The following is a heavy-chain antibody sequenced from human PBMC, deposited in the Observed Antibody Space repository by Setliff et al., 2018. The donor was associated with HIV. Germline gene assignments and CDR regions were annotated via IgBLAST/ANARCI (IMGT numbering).Heavy chain of an antibody. D-gene: IGHD5-18*01. CDR3: AKDAGSYSYVHEYFQH. J-gene: IGHJ1*01. Sequence: GGSLRLSCAPSGFRFSDYTMTWVRQAPGKGLECVSGISGSGDTIYYTDSVKGRFTISRDNSKNTLYLQMNSLRAEDTAVYYCAKDAGSYSYVHEYFQHWGQGTLVTVSS. CDR1: GFRFSDYT. V-gene: IGHV3-23*01. CDR2: ISGSGDTI.